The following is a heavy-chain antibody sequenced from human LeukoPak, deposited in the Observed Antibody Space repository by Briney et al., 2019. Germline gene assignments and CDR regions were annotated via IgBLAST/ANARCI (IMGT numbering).Heavy chain of an antibody. D-gene: IGHD2-21*01. Sequence: GGSLRLSCAASEFTFSSYGMHWVRQAPGKGLEWVAVIWYDGSTKYYAYSVKGRFTISRDNSKNTLYLQMNSLRAEDTDVYYCARHGPHPRDPNNWFDPWDQGTLVTVSS. CDR2: IWYDGSTK. V-gene: IGHV3-33*01. CDR1: EFTFSSYG. CDR3: ARHGPHPRDPNNWFDP. J-gene: IGHJ5*02.